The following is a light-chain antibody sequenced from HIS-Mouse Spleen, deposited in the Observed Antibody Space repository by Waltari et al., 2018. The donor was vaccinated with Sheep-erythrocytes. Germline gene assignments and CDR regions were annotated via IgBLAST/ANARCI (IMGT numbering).Light chain of an antibody. V-gene: IGKV1-6*01. CDR2: AAS. Sequence: AIQMTQSPSSLSASVGDRVTITCRASQGIRNDLGWYQQKQVKAPKLLIYAASSLQSGVPSRFSGSGSGTDFTLTISSLQPEDFATYYCLQDYNYPWTFGQGTKVEIK. J-gene: IGKJ1*01. CDR3: LQDYNYPWT. CDR1: QGIRND.